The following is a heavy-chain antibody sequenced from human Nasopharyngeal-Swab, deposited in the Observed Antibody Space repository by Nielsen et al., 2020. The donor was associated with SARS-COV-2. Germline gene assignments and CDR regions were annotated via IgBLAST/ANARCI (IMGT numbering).Heavy chain of an antibody. CDR3: AKLAVTVYWYFDV. V-gene: IGHV3-23*01. J-gene: IGHJ2*01. Sequence: GGSLRLSCAASGFSFSTYAMSWVRLAPGKGLEWVSSISDGGDSTFYADSVKGRLTISRDNSENPLYLQMSSLRADDTAVYYCAKLAVTVYWYFDVWGPGTLLTVSS. CDR1: GFSFSTYA. CDR2: ISDGGDST.